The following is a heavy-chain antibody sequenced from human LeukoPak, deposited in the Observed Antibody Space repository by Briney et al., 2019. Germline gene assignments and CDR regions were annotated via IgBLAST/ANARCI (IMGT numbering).Heavy chain of an antibody. CDR2: ISYDGSNK. J-gene: IGHJ4*02. Sequence: PGGSLRLSCAASGFTFSSYAMHWVRQAPGKGLEWVAVISYDGSNKYYADSVKGRFTVSRDNSKNTLYLQMNSLRAEDTAVYYCARGADTAMVTGFDYWGQGTLVTVSS. D-gene: IGHD5-18*01. CDR3: ARGADTAMVTGFDY. V-gene: IGHV3-30-3*01. CDR1: GFTFSSYA.